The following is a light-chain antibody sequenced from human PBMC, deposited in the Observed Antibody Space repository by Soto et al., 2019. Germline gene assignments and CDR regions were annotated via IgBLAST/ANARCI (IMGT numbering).Light chain of an antibody. J-gene: IGLJ2*01. Sequence: VLTQPPSASASLGASVTLTCTLSSGYSNYKVDWYQQRPGKGPRFVMRVGTGGIVGSKGDGIPDRFSVLGSGLNRYLTIKNIQEEDESDYHCGADHGSGSNFVVFGGGTKLTVL. CDR1: SGYSNYK. CDR2: VGTGGIVG. V-gene: IGLV9-49*01. CDR3: GADHGSGSNFVV.